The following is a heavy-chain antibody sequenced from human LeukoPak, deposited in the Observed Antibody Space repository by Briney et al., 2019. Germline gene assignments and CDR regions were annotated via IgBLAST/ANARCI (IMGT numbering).Heavy chain of an antibody. V-gene: IGHV3-23*01. CDR2: ISGSGGGT. Sequence: GGSLRLSCAASGFTFSSYAMTWVRQAPGKGLEWVSAISGSGGGTAYADSVKGRFTISRDNSNNTLYLQMNSLRADDAAVYYCTKDKYYEILTGYPNWFDPWGQGTLVTVSS. CDR1: GFTFSSYA. D-gene: IGHD3-9*01. J-gene: IGHJ5*02. CDR3: TKDKYYEILTGYPNWFDP.